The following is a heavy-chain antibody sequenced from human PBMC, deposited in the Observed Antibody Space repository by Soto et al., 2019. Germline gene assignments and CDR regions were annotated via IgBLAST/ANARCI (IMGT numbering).Heavy chain of an antibody. CDR2: IYYSGST. Sequence: SETLSLTCTVSGGSISSYYWSWIRQPPGKGLEWIGYIYYSGSTNYNPSLKSRVTISVDTSKNQFSLKLSSVTAADTAVYYCARSRAAAPKFDYWGQGTLVTVSS. CDR1: GGSISSYY. D-gene: IGHD6-13*01. CDR3: ARSRAAAPKFDY. V-gene: IGHV4-59*01. J-gene: IGHJ4*02.